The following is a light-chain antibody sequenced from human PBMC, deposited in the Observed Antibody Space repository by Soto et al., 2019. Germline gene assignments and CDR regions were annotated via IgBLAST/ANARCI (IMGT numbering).Light chain of an antibody. Sequence: DIQMTQSPSSLSASVGDRVTITCRARQSISSYLNWYQQKPGKAPKLLIYAASSSQSGVPSRFSGSGSGTDFTLTISSLQPEDFATYYCQQSYSTPPTFGQGTKVEIK. CDR3: QQSYSTPPT. CDR1: QSISSY. V-gene: IGKV1-39*01. J-gene: IGKJ1*01. CDR2: AAS.